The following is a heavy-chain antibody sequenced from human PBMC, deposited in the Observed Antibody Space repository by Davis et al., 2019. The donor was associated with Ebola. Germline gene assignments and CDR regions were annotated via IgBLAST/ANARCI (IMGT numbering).Heavy chain of an antibody. Sequence: ASVKVSCKASGYTFTSYGISWVRQAPGQGLEWMGWISAYNGNTNYAQKLQGRVTITTDTSTSTAYMELRSLRSDDTAVYYCARGWFGELVYYYGMDVWGKGTTVTVSS. J-gene: IGHJ6*04. V-gene: IGHV1-18*04. CDR1: GYTFTSYG. CDR2: ISAYNGNT. D-gene: IGHD3-10*01. CDR3: ARGWFGELVYYYGMDV.